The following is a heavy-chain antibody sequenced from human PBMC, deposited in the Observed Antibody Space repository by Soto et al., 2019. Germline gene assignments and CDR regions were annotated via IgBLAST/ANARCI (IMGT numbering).Heavy chain of an antibody. J-gene: IGHJ4*02. D-gene: IGHD6-19*01. CDR2: INSDGSST. Sequence: GGSLRPSCATYGFTFSRFWMHWVRQAPGKGLVWVSRINSDGSSTTYADSVKGRFTISRDNAKNTLYLQMNSLRAEDTAVYYCARRSSGWYFDYWGQGT. CDR1: GFTFSRFW. CDR3: ARRSSGWYFDY. V-gene: IGHV3-74*01.